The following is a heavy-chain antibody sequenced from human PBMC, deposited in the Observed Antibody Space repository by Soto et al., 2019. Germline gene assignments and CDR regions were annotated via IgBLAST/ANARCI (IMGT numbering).Heavy chain of an antibody. D-gene: IGHD2-2*01. CDR3: ARERLVVVPPDFWAPPHDAFDI. J-gene: IGHJ3*02. V-gene: IGHV4-38-2*02. CDR2: IYPSGNT. CDR1: GYSMTSGFY. Sequence: SETLSLTCTVSGYSMTSGFYWAWIRQPPGKGLEWIGAIYPSGNTNFNPSLKDRASMSIDKSKNQLSLKLTSLTAEDTAVYYCARERLVVVPPDFWAPPHDAFDIWGQGTMVNVSS.